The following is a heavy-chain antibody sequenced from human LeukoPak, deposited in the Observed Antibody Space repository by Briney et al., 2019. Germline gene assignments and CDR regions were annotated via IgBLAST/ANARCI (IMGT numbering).Heavy chain of an antibody. Sequence: AGTLSFSGAGSGFTFCSYGRTWVRQAPGKGLVWISYISSSSGTIYSDDSVKGRFTISRDNAKNSLYLQMNSLRAEETALYYCARESPGQWLVNDHAFDIWGQGTMVTVSS. V-gene: IGHV3-48*04. CDR2: ISSSSGTI. J-gene: IGHJ3*02. D-gene: IGHD6-19*01. CDR1: GFTFCSYG. CDR3: ARESPGQWLVNDHAFDI.